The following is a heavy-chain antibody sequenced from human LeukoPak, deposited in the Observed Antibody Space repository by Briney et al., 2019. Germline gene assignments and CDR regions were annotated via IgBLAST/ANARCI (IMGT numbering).Heavy chain of an antibody. CDR2: IIPILGIA. CDR3: ARERKDILTLAY. D-gene: IGHD2-15*01. J-gene: IGHJ4*02. Sequence: SVKVSCKASGGTFSSYAISWVRQAPGQGLEWMGRIIPILGIANYAQKFQGRVTITADKSTSTAYMELSSLRSEDTAVYYCARERKDILTLAYWGQGTLVTVSS. V-gene: IGHV1-69*04. CDR1: GGTFSSYA.